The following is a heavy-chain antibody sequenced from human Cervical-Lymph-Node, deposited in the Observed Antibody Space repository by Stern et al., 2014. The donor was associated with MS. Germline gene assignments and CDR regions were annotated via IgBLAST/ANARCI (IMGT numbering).Heavy chain of an antibody. CDR3: AVWSGYYSDAFDI. CDR2: TRNSYTT. J-gene: IGHJ3*02. V-gene: IGHV3-72*01. D-gene: IGHD3-3*01. Sequence: EVHLVESGGGLVQPGGSLRLSCTASGFTFSDHYMDWVRQAPGKGLEWVGRTRNSYTTEYAASVKGRFTISRDDSKNSLYLQMNSLKTEDTAVYYCAVWSGYYSDAFDIWGQGTMVTVSS. CDR1: GFTFSDHY.